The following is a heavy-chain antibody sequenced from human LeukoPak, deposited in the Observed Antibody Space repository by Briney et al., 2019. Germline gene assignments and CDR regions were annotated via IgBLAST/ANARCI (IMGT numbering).Heavy chain of an antibody. CDR1: GFTFGDYA. CDR3: TRDIVVVVAATPPSIYYYYYYYMDV. CDR2: IRSKAYGGTT. Sequence: GSLRLSCTASGFTFGDYAMSWVRQAPGKGLEWVGFIRSKAYGGTTEYAASVKGRFTISRDDSKSIAYLQMNSLKTEDTAVYYCTRDIVVVVAATPPSIYYYYYYYMDVWGKGTTVTISS. V-gene: IGHV3-49*04. J-gene: IGHJ6*03. D-gene: IGHD2-15*01.